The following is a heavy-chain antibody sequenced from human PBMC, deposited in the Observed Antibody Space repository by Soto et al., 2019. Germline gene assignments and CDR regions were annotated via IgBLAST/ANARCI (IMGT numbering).Heavy chain of an antibody. Sequence: GGSLRLSCAASGFTFSNYSMNLVRQAQGKGLEWVSYISSSRRTIHYADSVKGRFTVSRDNAKNSLYLQMNSLRDEDTAVYYCARDTGGLMVHDDAFDIWGQGAMVTVSS. J-gene: IGHJ3*02. CDR1: GFTFSNYS. CDR3: ARDTGGLMVHDDAFDI. D-gene: IGHD2-8*01. CDR2: ISSSRRTI. V-gene: IGHV3-48*02.